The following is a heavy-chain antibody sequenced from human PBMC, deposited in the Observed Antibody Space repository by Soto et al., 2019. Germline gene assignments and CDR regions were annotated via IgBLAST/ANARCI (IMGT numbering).Heavy chain of an antibody. V-gene: IGHV1-18*01. CDR3: ARDPLLAGLEWLLYYGMDV. CDR2: ISAYNGNT. J-gene: IGHJ6*02. CDR1: RYTFTSYG. Sequence: ASVKVSCKASRYTFTSYGISWVRQAPGQGLEWMGWISAYNGNTNYAQKLQGRVTMTTDTSTSTAYMELRSLRSDDTAVYYCARDPLLAGLEWLLYYGMDVWGQGTTVTVSS. D-gene: IGHD3-3*01.